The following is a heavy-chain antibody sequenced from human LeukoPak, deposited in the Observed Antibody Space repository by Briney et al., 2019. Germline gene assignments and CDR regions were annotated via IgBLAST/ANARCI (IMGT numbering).Heavy chain of an antibody. Sequence: SVKVSCKASGGTFSSYAISWVRRAPEHGLKGLEGIIPIFGTANYAQKFQGRVTITADESTSTAYMELSSLRSEDTAVYYCASISGGSGSYFANQDRNWFDPWGQGTLVTVSS. CDR1: GGTFSSYA. CDR3: ASISGGSGSYFANQDRNWFDP. V-gene: IGHV1-69*13. D-gene: IGHD3-10*01. J-gene: IGHJ5*02. CDR2: IIPIFGTA.